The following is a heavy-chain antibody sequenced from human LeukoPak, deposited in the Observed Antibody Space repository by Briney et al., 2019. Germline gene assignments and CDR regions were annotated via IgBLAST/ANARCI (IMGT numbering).Heavy chain of an antibody. V-gene: IGHV1-46*01. CDR1: GYTFPSYF. CDR3: ARDQEGFDY. CDR2: IYPRDGST. Sequence: GASVKVSCKASGYTFPSYFMHWVRQAPGQGLEWMGMIYPRDGSTSYAQKFQGRVTVTRDTSTSTVHMELGGLRSEDTAVYYCARDQEGFDYWGQGTLVTVSS. J-gene: IGHJ4*02.